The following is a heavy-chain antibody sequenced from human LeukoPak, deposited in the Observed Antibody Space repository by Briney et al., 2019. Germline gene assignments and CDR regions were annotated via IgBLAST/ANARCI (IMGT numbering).Heavy chain of an antibody. CDR3: AEEGRWLRNFDY. Sequence: PGGSLRLSCAASGFTFDDYGMSWVRQAPGKGLEWVSGINWNGGSTYYADSVKGRFTISRDNSKNSLYLQMNSLRAEDTALYYCAEEGRWLRNFDYWGQGTLVTVSS. V-gene: IGHV3-43D*03. D-gene: IGHD5-24*01. J-gene: IGHJ4*02. CDR1: GFTFDDYG. CDR2: INWNGGST.